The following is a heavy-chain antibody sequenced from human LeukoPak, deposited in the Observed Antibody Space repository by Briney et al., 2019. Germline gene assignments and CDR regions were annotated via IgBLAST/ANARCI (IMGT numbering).Heavy chain of an antibody. V-gene: IGHV3-23*05. CDR3: TKDSQGSYDGFWYGTYGMDV. Sequence: GGSLRLSCVASGFSFNTFALTWVRQAPGKGLEWVSTISDYPHYDDSVRGRFTISRDNSRKTVFLQMNSLTPEDAATYYCTKDSQGSYDGFWYGTYGMDVWGQGTTVTVSS. D-gene: IGHD3-16*01. J-gene: IGHJ6*02. CDR2: ISDYP. CDR1: GFSFNTFA.